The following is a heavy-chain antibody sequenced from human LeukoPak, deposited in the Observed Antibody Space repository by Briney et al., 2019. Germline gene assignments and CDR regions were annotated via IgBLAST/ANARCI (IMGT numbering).Heavy chain of an antibody. V-gene: IGHV4-61*02. Sequence: SETLSLTCTVSGGSISSGSYYWSWIRQPAGKGLEWIGRIYTSGSTNYNPSLKSRVTISVDTSKNQFSLNLTSVTAADTAVYYCARRRLLYFDDPWGQGTLVTISS. CDR1: GGSISSGSYY. CDR3: ARRRLLYFDDP. CDR2: IYTSGST. D-gene: IGHD3-3*01. J-gene: IGHJ5*02.